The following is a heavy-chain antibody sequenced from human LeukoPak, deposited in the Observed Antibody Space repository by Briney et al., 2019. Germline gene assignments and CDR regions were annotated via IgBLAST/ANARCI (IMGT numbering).Heavy chain of an antibody. CDR3: ASGYYYDSSGPPDYFDY. J-gene: IGHJ4*02. D-gene: IGHD3-22*01. CDR2: IKQDGSEK. V-gene: IGHV3-7*01. Sequence: PGGSLRLSCAASGFTISSYWMSWVRQAPGKGLEWVANIKQDGSEKYYVDSVKGRFTMSRDNAKNSVYLQMNSLRAEDTAVYYCASGYYYDSSGPPDYFDYWGKGTLVTVSS. CDR1: GFTISSYW.